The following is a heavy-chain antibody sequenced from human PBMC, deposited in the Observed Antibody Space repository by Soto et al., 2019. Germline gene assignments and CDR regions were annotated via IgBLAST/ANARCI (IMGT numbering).Heavy chain of an antibody. CDR2: INPNSGGT. D-gene: IGHD6-6*01. Sequence: ASVKVSCKASGYTFTGYYMHWVRQAPGQGLEWMGWINPNSGGTNYAQKFQGWVTMTRDTSISTAYMELSRLRSDDTAVYYCARESDGQQLVPHGMDVWGQGTTVTVSS. V-gene: IGHV1-2*04. CDR3: ARESDGQQLVPHGMDV. CDR1: GYTFTGYY. J-gene: IGHJ6*02.